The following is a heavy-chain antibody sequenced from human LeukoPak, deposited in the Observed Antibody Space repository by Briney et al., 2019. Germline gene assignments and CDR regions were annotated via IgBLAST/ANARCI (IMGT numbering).Heavy chain of an antibody. CDR3: AGNYYDSSGYYSENWFDP. J-gene: IGHJ5*02. V-gene: IGHV3-30*03. CDR2: ISYDGSNK. D-gene: IGHD3-22*01. Sequence: GGSLRLSCAASGFTFSSYGMHWVRQAPGKGLEWVAVISYDGSNKYYADSVKGRFTISRDNSKNTLYLQMNSLRAEDTAVYYCAGNYYDSSGYYSENWFDPWGQGTLVTVPS. CDR1: GFTFSSYG.